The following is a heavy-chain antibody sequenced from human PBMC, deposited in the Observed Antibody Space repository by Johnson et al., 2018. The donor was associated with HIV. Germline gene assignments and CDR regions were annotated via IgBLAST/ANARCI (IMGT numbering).Heavy chain of an antibody. CDR1: GFTFSSYA. J-gene: IGHJ3*02. Sequence: QVQLVESGGGVVQPGRSLRLSCAASGFTFSSYAMRWVRQAPGKGLEWVAVISYDGSNKYYADSVKGRFTISRDNSKNTLYLQMNSLRAEDTAVYYCTRRSPYDAFDIWGQGTMVTVSS. CDR3: TRRSPYDAFDI. CDR2: ISYDGSNK. V-gene: IGHV3-30*14.